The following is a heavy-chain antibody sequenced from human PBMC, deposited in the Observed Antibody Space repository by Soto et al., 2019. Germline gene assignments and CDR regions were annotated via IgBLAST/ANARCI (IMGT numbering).Heavy chain of an antibody. D-gene: IGHD3-22*01. V-gene: IGHV4-59*11. J-gene: IGHJ4*02. Sequence: SETLSLTCTVSGVSFSSHYWSWIRQPPGKGLEWMGYIYYTGSTNYSPSLTSRVTISGDASKNQFSLRLISVTAADTAVYYCARVPTYYDSSGYPDYWGQGTLVTVSS. CDR3: ARVPTYYDSSGYPDY. CDR1: GVSFSSHY. CDR2: IYYTGST.